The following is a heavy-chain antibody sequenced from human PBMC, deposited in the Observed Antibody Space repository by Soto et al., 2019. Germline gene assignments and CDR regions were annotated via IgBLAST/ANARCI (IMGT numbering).Heavy chain of an antibody. CDR2: ISAYNGNI. CDR3: ARGGGYYDY. V-gene: IGHV1-18*01. D-gene: IGHD3-16*01. J-gene: IGHJ4*02. CDR1: GYTFSRYG. Sequence: QVQLVQSGAEVKKPGASVKVSCKASGYTFSRYGISWVRQAPGQGLEWMGWISAYNGNINYAQKLQGRVTMTTDTSTRKAYVELRSLRSGETAVYYCARGGGYYDYWGQGTLVTVSS.